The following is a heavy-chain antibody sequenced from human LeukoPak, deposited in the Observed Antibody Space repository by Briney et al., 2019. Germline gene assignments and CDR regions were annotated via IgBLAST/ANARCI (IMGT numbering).Heavy chain of an antibody. CDR3: AKEGCSGGSCYNWFDP. CDR2: IRYDGSNK. J-gene: IGHJ5*02. V-gene: IGHV3-30*02. Sequence: GGSLRLSCAASGFTFSSYGMHWVRQAPGKGLEWVAFIRYDGSNKYYADSVKGRFTISRDNSKNTLYLQMNSLRAEDTAAYYCAKEGCSGGSCYNWFDPWGQGTLVTVSS. CDR1: GFTFSSYG. D-gene: IGHD2-15*01.